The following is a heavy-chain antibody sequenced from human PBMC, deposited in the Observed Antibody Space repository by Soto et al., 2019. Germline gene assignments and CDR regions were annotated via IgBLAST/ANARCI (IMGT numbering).Heavy chain of an antibody. CDR3: ARGGEVGVAGSAAFDM. CDR2: INPGSGAA. Sequence: QVQLVQSGAEVKKPGASVKISCTASGYTVTTHYMHWVRQAPGRGLERMGAINPGSGAAKYTQTFQARVTMTRDTSTNTVYMEMGALRSEDTAVFYCARGGEVGVAGSAAFDMWGQGTMVTVSS. CDR1: GYTVTTHY. D-gene: IGHD3-3*01. V-gene: IGHV1-46*03. J-gene: IGHJ3*02.